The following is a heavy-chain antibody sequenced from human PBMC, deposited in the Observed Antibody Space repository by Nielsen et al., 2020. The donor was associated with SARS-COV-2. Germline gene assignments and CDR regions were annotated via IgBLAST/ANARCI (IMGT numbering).Heavy chain of an antibody. CDR2: MHHSGNT. CDR3: ARDRWDTATCDY. J-gene: IGHJ4*02. D-gene: IGHD5-18*01. V-gene: IGHV4-31*03. Sequence: LRLSCSVSGGSISTGEFYWSWIRQPPGKGLEWIGNMHHSGNTYYNSSLKSRATTTMDTSKNQFSLKLDSVTAADTAVYYCARDRWDTATCDYWGKGTLVTVSS. CDR1: GGSISTGEFY.